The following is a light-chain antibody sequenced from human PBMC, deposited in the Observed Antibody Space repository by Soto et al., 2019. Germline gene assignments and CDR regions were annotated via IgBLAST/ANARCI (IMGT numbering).Light chain of an antibody. CDR1: SSNIGAGYD. V-gene: IGLV1-40*01. Sequence: QPVLTQPPSVSGAPGQRVTISCTASSSNIGAGYDVHWYQQLPGTAPKLLIYGNSNRPSGVPDRFSASKSGTSASLAITGLQAEDEADYYCQSYDSSLSGVIFGGGTKLTVL. CDR2: GNS. CDR3: QSYDSSLSGVI. J-gene: IGLJ2*01.